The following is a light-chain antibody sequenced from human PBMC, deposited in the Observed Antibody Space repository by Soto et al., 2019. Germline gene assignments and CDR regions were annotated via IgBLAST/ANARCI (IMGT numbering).Light chain of an antibody. CDR1: SSDVGSLNC. V-gene: IGLV2-14*03. J-gene: IGLJ1*01. CDR3: SSCTSSNTFV. Sequence: QSALTQPASVSGSPGQSITISCTGTSSDVGSLNCASWYQQHPGKAPKLMIYDVSNRPSGVSYRFSGSKSGNTASLTISGLQAEDEADYYCSSCTSSNTFVFGTGTKVTVL. CDR2: DVS.